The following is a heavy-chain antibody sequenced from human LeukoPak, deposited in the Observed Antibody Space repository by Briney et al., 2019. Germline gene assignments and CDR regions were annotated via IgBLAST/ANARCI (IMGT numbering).Heavy chain of an antibody. CDR1: GGSISSGSYS. Sequence: PSETLSLTCAVSGGSISSGSYSWSWIRQPPGKGLEWIGYIYHSGSTYYNPSLKSRVTISVDRSKNQFSLKLSSVTAADTAVYYCAREHSSGYYLDYWGQGTLVTVSS. CDR3: AREHSSGYYLDY. CDR2: IYHSGST. J-gene: IGHJ4*02. D-gene: IGHD3-22*01. V-gene: IGHV4-30-2*01.